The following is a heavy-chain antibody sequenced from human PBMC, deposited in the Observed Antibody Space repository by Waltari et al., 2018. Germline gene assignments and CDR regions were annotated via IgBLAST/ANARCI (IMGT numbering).Heavy chain of an antibody. J-gene: IGHJ4*02. CDR2: IYHSGNT. V-gene: IGHV4-39*07. D-gene: IGHD1-1*01. CDR3: ARQWNGYFNF. Sequence: QLLLQESGPGLVKPSETLSLTCPVSGDSTSHAGAYWVWIRQPPGKGLEWIGTIYHSGNTYYNPSLGSRVTISIGTPKNQFSLKVTSVTAADTAVYYCARQWNGYFNFWGQGTLVTVSS. CDR1: GDSTSHAGAY.